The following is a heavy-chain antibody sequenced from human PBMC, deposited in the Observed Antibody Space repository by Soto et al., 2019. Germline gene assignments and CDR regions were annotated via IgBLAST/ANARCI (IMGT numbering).Heavy chain of an antibody. D-gene: IGHD3-16*01. Sequence: GASVKVSCKASGGTVSSYTISWGRQAPGQGLEWMGRIIPILGIANYAQKFQGRVTITADKSTSTAYMELSSLRSEDTAVYYCARDPTLTFGGVTLPSWGQGTLVTVSS. CDR3: ARDPTLTFGGVTLPS. CDR2: IIPILGIA. V-gene: IGHV1-69*04. CDR1: GGTVSSYT. J-gene: IGHJ5*02.